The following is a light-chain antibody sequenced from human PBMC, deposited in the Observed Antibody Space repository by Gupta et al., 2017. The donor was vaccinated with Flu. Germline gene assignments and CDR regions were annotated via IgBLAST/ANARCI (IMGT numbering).Light chain of an antibody. CDR3: QQSFTIPRT. CDR2: SSW. CDR1: QYISNY. J-gene: IGKJ2*01. V-gene: IGKV1-39*01. Sequence: PSSLSASVGDRVTSTCRSSQYISNYLNWYHQKPGQAPSLLVLSSWRLQTGVPSRFGGSGSGTNFSLTINSLQPADFATYYCQQSFTIPRTFGQGTRLEIK.